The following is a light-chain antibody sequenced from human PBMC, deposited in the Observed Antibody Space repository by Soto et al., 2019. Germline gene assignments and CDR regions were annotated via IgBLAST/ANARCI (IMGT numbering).Light chain of an antibody. CDR3: QQYNTWPAT. Sequence: EIVMTQAPGTLSVYTGERATLSCRASQSVSSNLAWYQQTPGQAPRLLIYGASTRATGLPARFSGSGSGTEFTITISRLQSEDFAVYCCQQYNTWPATFGQGTKVDIK. V-gene: IGKV3-15*01. J-gene: IGKJ1*01. CDR2: GAS. CDR1: QSVSSN.